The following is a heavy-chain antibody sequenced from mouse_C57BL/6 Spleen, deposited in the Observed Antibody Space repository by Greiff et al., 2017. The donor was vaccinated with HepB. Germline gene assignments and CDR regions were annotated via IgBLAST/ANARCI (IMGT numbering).Heavy chain of an antibody. CDR1: GFTFSSYA. J-gene: IGHJ2*01. CDR2: ISDGGSYT. Sequence: DVKLVESGGGLVKPGGSLKLSCAASGFTFSSYAMGWVRQTPEKRLEWVATISDGGSYTYYPDNVKGRFTISRDNAKNNLYLQMSRLKSEDTAMYYCAREGDYFDYWGQGTTLTVSS. V-gene: IGHV5-4*01. CDR3: AREGDYFDY.